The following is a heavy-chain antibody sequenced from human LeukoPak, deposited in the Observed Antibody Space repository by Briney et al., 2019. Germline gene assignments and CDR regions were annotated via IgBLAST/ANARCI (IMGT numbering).Heavy chain of an antibody. D-gene: IGHD3-22*01. CDR1: GGSISPYY. CDR3: ARVLHHYDSSAYMDV. J-gene: IGHJ6*03. V-gene: IGHV4-4*07. Sequence: PETLSLTCTVSGGSISPYYWSWIRQSAGKGLEWIGLIQASGSTNYNPSLKSRVTISVDKSKKQISLKLSSVTAADTAVYYCARVLHHYDSSAYMDVWGKGTTVTVSS. CDR2: IQASGST.